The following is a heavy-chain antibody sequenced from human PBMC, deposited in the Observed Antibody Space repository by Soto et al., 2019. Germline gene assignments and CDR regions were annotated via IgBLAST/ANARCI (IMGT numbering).Heavy chain of an antibody. D-gene: IGHD2-15*01. J-gene: IGHJ6*03. CDR3: AKDAGYCSGGSCPRNYYYMDV. V-gene: IGHV3-23*01. Sequence: GESLKISCAASGFTFSNYAMSWVRQAPGKGLEWVSAISGSGGSTYYADSVKGRFTISRDNSKNTLYLQMNSLRAEDTAVYYCAKDAGYCSGGSCPRNYYYMDVWGKGTTVTVSS. CDR1: GFTFSNYA. CDR2: ISGSGGST.